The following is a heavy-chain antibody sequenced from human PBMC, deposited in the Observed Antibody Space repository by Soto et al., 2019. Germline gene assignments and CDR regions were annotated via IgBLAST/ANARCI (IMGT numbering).Heavy chain of an antibody. J-gene: IGHJ6*02. CDR2: ISGSGGST. Sequence: PGGSLRLSCAASGFTFSSYAMSWVRQAPGKGLEWVSAISGSGGSTYYADSVKGRFTISRDNSKNTLYLQMNSLRAEDTAVYYCAKAPTITIFGVVTSYYYYGMDVWGQGTTVTVSS. D-gene: IGHD3-3*01. V-gene: IGHV3-23*01. CDR3: AKAPTITIFGVVTSYYYYGMDV. CDR1: GFTFSSYA.